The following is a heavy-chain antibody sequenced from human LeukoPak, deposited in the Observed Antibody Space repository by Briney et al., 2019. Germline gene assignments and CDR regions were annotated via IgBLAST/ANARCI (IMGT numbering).Heavy chain of an antibody. J-gene: IGHJ3*02. CDR2: INPGGGNT. D-gene: IGHD5-24*01. Sequence: ASVKVSCKDSGYTFTSYGISWGRQAPGQGLEWRGLINPGGGNTNYAQNFQGRVTMTRDTSASTVYMELSSLRSEDTAIYYCARIRDGYNDAYDIWGQGTVVTVPS. CDR3: ARIRDGYNDAYDI. CDR1: GYTFTSYG. V-gene: IGHV1-46*01.